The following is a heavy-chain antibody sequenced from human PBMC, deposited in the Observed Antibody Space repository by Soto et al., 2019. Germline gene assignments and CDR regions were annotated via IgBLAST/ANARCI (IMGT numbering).Heavy chain of an antibody. J-gene: IGHJ6*02. V-gene: IGHV1-69*12. CDR2: IIPIFGTT. CDR3: ARVIAADPPYYYGMDV. D-gene: IGHD6-13*01. Sequence: QVQLVQSGAEVKQPGSSVKVSCKASGGTFSSYAISWVRQAPGQGLEWMGGIIPIFGTTNYAQKFQGRVTSTADESKSTAYMELSRLRSEDTAVYYCARVIAADPPYYYGMDVWGQGTTVTVSS. CDR1: GGTFSSYA.